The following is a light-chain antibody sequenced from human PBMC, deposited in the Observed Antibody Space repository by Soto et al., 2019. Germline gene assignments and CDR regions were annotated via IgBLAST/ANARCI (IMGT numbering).Light chain of an antibody. CDR1: QSVSRRY. Sequence: ILLTQSPATLSLSPGDRATLSCGASQSVSRRYLAWFQQKNGLAPRLLIYGASTRATGIPARFSGSGYGTELTLTISSMKSEDFEVYYCQQYNNWTITFGQGTRLEIK. J-gene: IGKJ5*01. CDR3: QQYNNWTIT. V-gene: IGKV3-15*01. CDR2: GAS.